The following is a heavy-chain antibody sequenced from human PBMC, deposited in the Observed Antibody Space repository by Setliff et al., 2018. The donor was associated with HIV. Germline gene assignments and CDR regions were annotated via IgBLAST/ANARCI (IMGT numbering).Heavy chain of an antibody. J-gene: IGHJ6*02. Sequence: SVKVSCKASGGTFSSYAISWVRQAPGQGLEWMGGIIPILGIANYAQKFQGRVTITTDESTSTACMELSSLSSEDTAVFYCARVGHSSSYHYYGMDVWGQGTTVTVSS. CDR1: GGTFSSYA. CDR2: IIPILGIA. D-gene: IGHD6-13*01. CDR3: ARVGHSSSYHYYGMDV. V-gene: IGHV1-69*10.